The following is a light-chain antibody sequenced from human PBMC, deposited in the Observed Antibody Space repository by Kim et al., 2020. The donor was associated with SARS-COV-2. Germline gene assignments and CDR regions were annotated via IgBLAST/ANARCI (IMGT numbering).Light chain of an antibody. CDR2: QDN. Sequence: SVSPGQTASITCSGDKLGDRYACWYQQRPGQSPVLVIYQDNKRPSGIPERFSGSNSGDTATLTISGTQTMDEADFYCQTWDSSTVLFGGGTKVTVL. CDR1: KLGDRY. CDR3: QTWDSSTVL. V-gene: IGLV3-1*01. J-gene: IGLJ2*01.